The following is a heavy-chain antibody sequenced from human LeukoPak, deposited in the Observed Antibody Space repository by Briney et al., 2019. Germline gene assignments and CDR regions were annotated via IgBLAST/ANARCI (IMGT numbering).Heavy chain of an antibody. CDR1: GFTFSSYA. V-gene: IGHV3-30-3*01. CDR3: ARDRARGGIVGSRADY. J-gene: IGHJ4*02. CDR2: ISYDGSNK. D-gene: IGHD1-26*01. Sequence: PGGSLRLSCAASGFTFSSYAMHWARQAPGKGLEWVAVISYDGSNKYYADSVKGRFTISRDNSKNTLYLQMNSLRAEDTAVYYCARDRARGGIVGSRADYWGQGTLVTVSS.